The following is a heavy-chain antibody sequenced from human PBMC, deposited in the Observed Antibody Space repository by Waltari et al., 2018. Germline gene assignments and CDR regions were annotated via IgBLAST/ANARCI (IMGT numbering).Heavy chain of an antibody. J-gene: IGHJ4*02. D-gene: IGHD6-6*01. Sequence: QVQLVESGGGVVQPGRSLRLSCAASGFTFSSYGLHWVRQAPGKGLEWVAVISYDGSNKYYADSVKGRFTISRDNSKNTLYLQMNSLRAEDTAVYYCAKDHSPIFRSSSSDYWGQGTLVTVSS. CDR1: GFTFSSYG. CDR2: ISYDGSNK. V-gene: IGHV3-30*18. CDR3: AKDHSPIFRSSSSDY.